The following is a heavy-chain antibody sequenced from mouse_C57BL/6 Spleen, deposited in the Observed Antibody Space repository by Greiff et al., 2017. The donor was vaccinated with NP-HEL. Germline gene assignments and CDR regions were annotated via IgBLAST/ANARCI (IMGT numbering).Heavy chain of an antibody. CDR3: ARGTAQPPYYYAMDY. CDR2: IYPGSGST. J-gene: IGHJ4*01. D-gene: IGHD3-2*02. CDR1: GYTFTSYW. V-gene: IGHV1-55*01. Sequence: QVHVKQPGAELVKPGASVKMSCKASGYTFTSYWITWVKQRPGQGLEWIGDIYPGSGSTNYNEKFKSKATLTVDTSSSTAYMQLSSPTSEDSAVYYCARGTAQPPYYYAMDYWGQGTSVTVSS.